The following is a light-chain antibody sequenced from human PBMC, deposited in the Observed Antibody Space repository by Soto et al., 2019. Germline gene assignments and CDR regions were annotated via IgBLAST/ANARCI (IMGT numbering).Light chain of an antibody. CDR1: HAISSW. CDR2: KAS. CDR3: PHYTSYSEA. J-gene: IGKJ1*01. V-gene: IGKV1-5*03. Sequence: IQMTQSPATLSASLVYRVTLTGLASHAISSWLAWYQQKPGKAPKLLIYKASTLKSGVPSRFSGSGSGTEFTLTISSLQPDDFATYYCPHYTSYSEAFGQGTKL.